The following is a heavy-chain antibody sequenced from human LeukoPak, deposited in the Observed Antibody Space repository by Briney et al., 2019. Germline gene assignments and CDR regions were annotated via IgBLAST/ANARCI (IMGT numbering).Heavy chain of an antibody. V-gene: IGHV3-30*04. CDR3: ARAKMEVSYYGSGSYYNSEYYFDY. CDR2: ITYDGSNK. Sequence: GGSLRLSCAASGFTFSSYAMHWVRQALGKGLEWVALITYDGSNKYYADSVKARFIISRDNSKNTVYLQMNSLRAEDTAVYYCARAKMEVSYYGSGSYYNSEYYFDYWGQGTLVTVSS. D-gene: IGHD3-10*01. J-gene: IGHJ4*02. CDR1: GFTFSSYA.